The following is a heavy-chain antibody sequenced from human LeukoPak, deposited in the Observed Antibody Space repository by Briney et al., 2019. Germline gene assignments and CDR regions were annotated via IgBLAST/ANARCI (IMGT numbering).Heavy chain of an antibody. CDR3: ANLPVLRFLEWPPPYYYYYMDV. CDR1: GFTFSSYA. V-gene: IGHV3-23*01. Sequence: PGGSLRLSCAASGFTFSSYAMSWVRQAPGKGLEWVSAISGSGGSTYYADSVKGRFTISRDNSKNTLYLQMNSLRAEDTAVYYCANLPVLRFLEWPPPYYYYYMDVWGKGTTVTVSS. CDR2: ISGSGGST. D-gene: IGHD3-3*01. J-gene: IGHJ6*03.